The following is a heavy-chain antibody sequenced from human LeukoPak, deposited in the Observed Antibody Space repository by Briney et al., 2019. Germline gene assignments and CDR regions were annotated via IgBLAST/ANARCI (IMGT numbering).Heavy chain of an antibody. D-gene: IGHD2-21*01. CDR3: AKSVIHIAWHGY. CDR1: GFTFSSYA. J-gene: IGHJ4*02. CDR2: ISGSGGST. Sequence: GGSLRLSCAASGFTFSSYAMSWVRQAPGKGLEWVSAISGSGGSTYYADSERGRFTISRDNSKNMLYLQMNSLRAEDTAVYYCAKSVIHIAWHGYWGQGTLVTVSS. V-gene: IGHV3-23*01.